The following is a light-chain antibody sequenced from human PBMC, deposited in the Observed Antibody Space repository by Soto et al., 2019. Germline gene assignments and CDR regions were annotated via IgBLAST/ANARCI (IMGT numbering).Light chain of an antibody. CDR2: HAS. Sequence: DIQMTQSPSTLSGSVGDRVTITCRASQTISSWLAWYQQKPGKAPKLLIYHASTLESGVPSRFSGSGSGTDFTLTISRLEPEDFAVYYCQQYGSSPPITFGQGTRLEIK. J-gene: IGKJ5*01. V-gene: IGKV1-5*01. CDR3: QQYGSSPPIT. CDR1: QTISSW.